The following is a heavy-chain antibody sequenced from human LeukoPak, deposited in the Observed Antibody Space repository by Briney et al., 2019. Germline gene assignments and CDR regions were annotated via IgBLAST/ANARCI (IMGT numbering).Heavy chain of an antibody. J-gene: IGHJ4*02. CDR3: ARGGDCSGGTCYPLYFNY. D-gene: IGHD2-15*01. CDR2: IYHSGST. V-gene: IGHV4-30-2*01. Sequence: PSQTLSLTCTVSGGSVSSGDYYWSWIRQPPGKGLEWIGYIYHSGSTYYNPSLKSRVTISVDRSKNQFSLKLSSVTAADTAVYYCARGGDCSGGTCYPLYFNYWGQGTLVTVSS. CDR1: GGSVSSGDYY.